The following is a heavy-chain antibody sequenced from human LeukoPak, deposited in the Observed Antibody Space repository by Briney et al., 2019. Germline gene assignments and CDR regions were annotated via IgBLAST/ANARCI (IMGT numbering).Heavy chain of an antibody. V-gene: IGHV1-18*01. J-gene: IGHJ3*02. Sequence: ASVKVSCKASGYTFTSYGISWVRQAPGQGLEWMGWISAYNGNTNYAQKLQGRVTMTTDTSTSTAYMELRSLRSDDTAVYYCARHRAPYYDFWSGYSDDAFDIWGQGTMVTVSS. CDR1: GYTFTSYG. CDR3: ARHRAPYYDFWSGYSDDAFDI. CDR2: ISAYNGNT. D-gene: IGHD3-3*01.